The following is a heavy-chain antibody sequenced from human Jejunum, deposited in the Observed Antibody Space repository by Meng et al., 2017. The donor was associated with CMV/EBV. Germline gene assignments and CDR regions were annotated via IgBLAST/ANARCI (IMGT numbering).Heavy chain of an antibody. D-gene: IGHD3-10*01. CDR2: IGTSSTFS. V-gene: IGHV3-11*05. Sequence: VKVGGGGGGLVKPGRPRTLSCAAPGSTVPDSYMNLSRKATGKCLKWISNIGTSSTFSNYAESVKCRFTISRDNTKNSMYLKMNSLRVEDTAVYFCVRGNYPWYFDYWLQGSLVTVSS. CDR3: VRGNYPWYFDY. CDR1: GSTVPDSY. J-gene: IGHJ4*02.